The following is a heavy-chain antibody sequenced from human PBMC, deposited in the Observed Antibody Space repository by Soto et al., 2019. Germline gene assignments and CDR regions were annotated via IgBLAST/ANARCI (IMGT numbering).Heavy chain of an antibody. J-gene: IGHJ2*01. D-gene: IGHD3-22*01. Sequence: QVQLQESGPGLVKPSETLSLTCTVSGGSISGGVYYWSWIRQPPGKGLEWIGYIYASGSTSYNPSLKSRVTISVDTSNNQFSLRLTSATAADSAVYYCAREVIPLTTDWYFDLWGRGTLVTVSP. V-gene: IGHV4-30-4*01. CDR1: GGSISGGVYY. CDR3: AREVIPLTTDWYFDL. CDR2: IYASGST.